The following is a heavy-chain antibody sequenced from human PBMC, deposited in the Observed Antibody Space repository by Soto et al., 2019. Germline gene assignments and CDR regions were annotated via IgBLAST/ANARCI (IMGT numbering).Heavy chain of an antibody. J-gene: IGHJ4*02. V-gene: IGHV3-23*01. CDR3: AKDRVQDCTSISCYRGGDS. CDR1: GFNFNFYA. Sequence: VQLLESGGGLVQPGGSLRLSCVASGFNFNFYAMSWVRQAPGKGLEWVSAISGSGSGTFYSDSVKGRFTISRDNSKNTLYLDISGLRPEDAAVYYCAKDRVQDCTSISCYRGGDSWGQGTLVTVSS. CDR2: ISGSGSGT. D-gene: IGHD2-2*01.